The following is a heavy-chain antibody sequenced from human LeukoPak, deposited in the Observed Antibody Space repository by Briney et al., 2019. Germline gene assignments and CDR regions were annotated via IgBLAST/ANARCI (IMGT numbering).Heavy chain of an antibody. Sequence: PGGSLRLSCAASGFTVGSNYMSWVRQAPGKGLEWVSVIYSGGSTYYADSVKGRFTISRDNSKNTLYLQMNSLRAEDTAVYYCARDLTGDCALDYWGQGTLVTVSS. V-gene: IGHV3-53*01. CDR3: ARDLTGDCALDY. CDR2: IYSGGST. CDR1: GFTVGSNY. D-gene: IGHD2-21*01. J-gene: IGHJ4*02.